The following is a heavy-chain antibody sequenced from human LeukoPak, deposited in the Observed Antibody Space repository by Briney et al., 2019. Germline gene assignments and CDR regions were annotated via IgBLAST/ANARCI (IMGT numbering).Heavy chain of an antibody. CDR2: INVYNGNT. D-gene: IGHD1-26*01. V-gene: IGHV1-18*04. J-gene: IGHJ4*02. CDR3: ARAHSCKESPCFF. Sequence: ASVKVPCKASGYTFPSYCIRWVRQAPGKGLEWMGWINVYNGNTNYAQSLQGRVTITTDTSKNTAHMDLRSLRSDDPAVYYWARAHSCKESPCFFWGQGTLVTVSS. CDR1: GYTFPSYC.